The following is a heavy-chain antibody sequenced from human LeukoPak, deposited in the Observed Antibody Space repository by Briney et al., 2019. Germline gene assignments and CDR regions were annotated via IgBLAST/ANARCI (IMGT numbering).Heavy chain of an antibody. Sequence: SETLSLTCAVYGGSFSDYFWGWIRQPPGKGLEWIGEINHSGRTYHNPSLKSRVTISVDTSKNQFSLNLSSVTAADTAVYYCARDVVVVPAAIHYGMDVWGQGTTVTVSS. CDR3: ARDVVVVPAAIHYGMDV. D-gene: IGHD2-2*01. V-gene: IGHV4-34*01. CDR2: INHSGRT. CDR1: GGSFSDYF. J-gene: IGHJ6*02.